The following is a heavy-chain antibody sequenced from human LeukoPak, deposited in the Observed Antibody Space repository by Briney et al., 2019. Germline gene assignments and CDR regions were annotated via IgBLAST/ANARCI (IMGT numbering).Heavy chain of an antibody. CDR1: GGSFSGYY. V-gene: IGHV4-34*01. CDR2: INHSGST. CDR3: ARGVLELPPYYYMDV. J-gene: IGHJ6*03. Sequence: SETLSLTCAVYGGSFSGYYWSWIRQPPGKGLEWIGEINHSGSTNYDPSLKSRVTISVDTSKNQFSLKPSSVTAADTAVYYCARGVLELPPYYYMDVWGKGTTVTVSS. D-gene: IGHD1-7*01.